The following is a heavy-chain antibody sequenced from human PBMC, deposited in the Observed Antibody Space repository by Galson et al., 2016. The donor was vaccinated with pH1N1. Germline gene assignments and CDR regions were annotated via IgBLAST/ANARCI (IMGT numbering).Heavy chain of an antibody. J-gene: IGHJ1*01. CDR2: INPNSGGT. CDR1: GYIFTNYY. V-gene: IGHV1-2*02. CDR3: ILMSRGNALNM. D-gene: IGHD3-10*01. Sequence: SVKVSCKASGYIFTNYYIHWVRQAPGQGLEWMGWINPNSGGTKFPQKFQGRVTMTRDTSITTAYMDLSSLRSDDTAVYYCILMSRGNALNMWGRGTLVAVSS.